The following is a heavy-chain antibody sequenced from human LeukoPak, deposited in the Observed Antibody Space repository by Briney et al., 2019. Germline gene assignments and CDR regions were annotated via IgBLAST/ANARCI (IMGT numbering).Heavy chain of an antibody. V-gene: IGHV3-30*04. CDR3: ARDRVNTGRQKLDGFDY. CDR1: GFTFSSYA. CDR2: ISYDGSNK. Sequence: GGSLRLSCAASGFTFSSYAMHWVRQAPGKGLEWVSIISYDGSNKYYADSVKGRFTISRDNSKNTLYLQMNSLRAEDTAVYYCARDRVNTGRQKLDGFDYWGQGTLVTVSS. D-gene: IGHD1-1*01. J-gene: IGHJ4*02.